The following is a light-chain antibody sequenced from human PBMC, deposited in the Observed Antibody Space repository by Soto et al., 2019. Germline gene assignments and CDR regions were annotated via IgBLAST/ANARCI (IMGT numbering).Light chain of an antibody. CDR1: SSDVGGYKF. CDR3: SSFAGTTSVV. Sequence: QSALTQPASVSASPGQSITISCTGTSSDVGGYKFVSWYQHHPGKAPKLMIYEVNNRPSGVSNRFSGSKSGNTASLTISGLQPEDEADYYCSSFAGTTSVVFGTGTKLTVL. V-gene: IGLV2-14*01. J-gene: IGLJ1*01. CDR2: EVN.